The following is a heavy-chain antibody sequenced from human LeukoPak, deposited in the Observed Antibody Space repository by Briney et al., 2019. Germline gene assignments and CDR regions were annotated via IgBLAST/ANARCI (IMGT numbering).Heavy chain of an antibody. V-gene: IGHV3-7*01. CDR3: ARERRPGIAAAGVYSMDV. D-gene: IGHD6-13*01. J-gene: IGHJ6*02. Sequence: GGSLRLSCAASGITFSRFWMSWVRQAPGKGLQWVANINQDGSEKHYVDSVKGRFTISRDNAENSLYLQMNSLRAEDTAVYYCARERRPGIAAAGVYSMDVWGQGTTVTVSS. CDR2: INQDGSEK. CDR1: GITFSRFW.